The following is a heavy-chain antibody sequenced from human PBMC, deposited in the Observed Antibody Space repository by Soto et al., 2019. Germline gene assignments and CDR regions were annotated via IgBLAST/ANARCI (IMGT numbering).Heavy chain of an antibody. V-gene: IGHV4-4*07. CDR2: IYTSGST. CDR1: GGSISSYY. Sequence: PSETLSLTCTVSGGSISSYYWSWIRQPAGKGLEWIGRIYTSGSTNYNPSLKSRVTMSVDTSKNQFSLKLSSVTAADTAVYYCARDGHGTYSSDYYYYGMDVWGQGTTVTVSS. J-gene: IGHJ6*02. CDR3: ARDGHGTYSSDYYYYGMDV. D-gene: IGHD5-18*01.